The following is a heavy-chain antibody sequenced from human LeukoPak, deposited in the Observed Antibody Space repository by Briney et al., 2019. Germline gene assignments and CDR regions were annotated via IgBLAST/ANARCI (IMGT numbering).Heavy chain of an antibody. D-gene: IGHD6-13*01. CDR3: ARGLYSNSGGWFDS. CDR1: GFTFSTYE. J-gene: IGHJ5*01. Sequence: GGSLRLSCAASGFTFSTYERNWVRQAPGKGLEWISFISNTGKTIYYADSVKGRLTISRDNAQNSLFLQLNSLRAEATAVYYCARGLYSNSGGWFDSWGQGTLVTVSS. V-gene: IGHV3-48*03. CDR2: ISNTGKTI.